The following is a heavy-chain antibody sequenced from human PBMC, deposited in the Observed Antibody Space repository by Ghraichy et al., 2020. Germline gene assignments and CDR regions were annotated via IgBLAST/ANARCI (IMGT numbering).Heavy chain of an antibody. CDR1: GFTFSSYA. V-gene: IGHV3-30-3*01. CDR2: ISYDGSNK. CDR3: ASLITWRDAFDI. Sequence: GGSLRLSCAASGFTFSSYAMHWVRQAPGKGLEWVAVISYDGSNKYYADSVKGRFTISRDNSKNTLYLQMNSLRAEDTAVYYCASLITWRDAFDIWGQGTMVTVSS. D-gene: IGHD3-16*01. J-gene: IGHJ3*02.